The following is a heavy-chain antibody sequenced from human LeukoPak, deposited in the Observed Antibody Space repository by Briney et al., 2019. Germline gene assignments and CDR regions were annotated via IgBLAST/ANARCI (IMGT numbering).Heavy chain of an antibody. CDR3: ARDHGGFWSGSAGF. CDR2: ISPYNGNT. J-gene: IGHJ4*02. D-gene: IGHD3-3*01. Sequence: ASVKVSCKASGYSFISTGINWLRQAPGHGLEWMGWISPYNGNTNYAQQFQNRVSLTTDTSSRTSYMELRSLRSDDTATYYCARDHGGFWSGSAGFWGQGTLLTVPS. CDR1: GYSFISTG. V-gene: IGHV1-18*01.